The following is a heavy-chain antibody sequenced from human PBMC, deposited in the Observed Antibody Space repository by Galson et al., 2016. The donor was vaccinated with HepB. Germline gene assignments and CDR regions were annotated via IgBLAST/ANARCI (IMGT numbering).Heavy chain of an antibody. CDR1: GFTFSSYG. J-gene: IGHJ3*02. D-gene: IGHD3-10*01. CDR2: IWYDGSNR. Sequence: SLRLSCAASGFTFSSYGMHWVRQAPGKGLEWVALIWYDGSNRFYADSVKGRFTISRDNSKTTLHLQMNSLRAEDTAVYYCARSGSYSYAFDIWGQGTMVTVSS. CDR3: ARSGSYSYAFDI. V-gene: IGHV3-33*01.